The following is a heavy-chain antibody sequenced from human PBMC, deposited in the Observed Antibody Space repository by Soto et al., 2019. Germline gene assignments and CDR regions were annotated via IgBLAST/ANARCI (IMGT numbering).Heavy chain of an antibody. CDR3: AREPLTGTTYYYYYGMDV. CDR2: ISSSGSTI. V-gene: IGHV3-11*01. D-gene: IGHD1-20*01. CDR1: GFTFSDYY. Sequence: QVQLVESGGGLVQPGGSLRLSCAASGFTFSDYYMSWIRQAPGKGLEWVSYISSSGSTIYYEDSVKGRFTISRDNAKNSLYLQMNSLRAEDTAVYYCAREPLTGTTYYYYYGMDVWGQGTTVTVSS. J-gene: IGHJ6*02.